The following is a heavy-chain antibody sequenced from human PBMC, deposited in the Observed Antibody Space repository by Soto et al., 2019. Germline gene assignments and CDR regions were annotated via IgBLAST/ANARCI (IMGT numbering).Heavy chain of an antibody. CDR3: ARESTVVTLRTFDI. V-gene: IGHV4-4*07. Sequence: PSETLSLTCTVSGGSISSYFCSWIRQPAGKGLEWIGRIYTSGSTNYNPFLKGRVTMSVDTSKNQFSLKLSSVTAADTAVYYCARESTVVTLRTFDIWGQGTMVTVSS. J-gene: IGHJ3*02. CDR1: GGSISSYF. CDR2: IYTSGST. D-gene: IGHD2-21*02.